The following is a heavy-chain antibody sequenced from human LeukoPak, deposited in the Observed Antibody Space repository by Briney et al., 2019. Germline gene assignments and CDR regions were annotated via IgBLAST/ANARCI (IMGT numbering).Heavy chain of an antibody. V-gene: IGHV3-15*01. J-gene: IGHJ4*02. D-gene: IGHD3-10*01. Sequence: GGSLRLSCAASGFTFPNAWVNWVRQAPGKGLEWVGHIKSKGNGGTIDYATPVKGRFTISGDDSKNTVYLQMNSLEIEDTAVYFCTTDPGTGVRGYWGQGTLVTVSS. CDR3: TTDPGTGVRGY. CDR1: GFTFPNAW. CDR2: IKSKGNGGTI.